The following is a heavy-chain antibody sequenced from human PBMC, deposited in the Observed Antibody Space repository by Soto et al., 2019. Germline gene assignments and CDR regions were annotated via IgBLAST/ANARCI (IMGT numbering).Heavy chain of an antibody. Sequence: SVKVSCKASGGTFSSYAISWVRQAPGQGLEWMGGIIPIFGTANYAQKFQGRVTITADESTSTAYMELSSLRSEDTAVYYCARFKHFWSGYPSYFDYWGQGTLVTVSS. V-gene: IGHV1-69*13. CDR1: GGTFSSYA. J-gene: IGHJ4*02. D-gene: IGHD3-3*02. CDR3: ARFKHFWSGYPSYFDY. CDR2: IIPIFGTA.